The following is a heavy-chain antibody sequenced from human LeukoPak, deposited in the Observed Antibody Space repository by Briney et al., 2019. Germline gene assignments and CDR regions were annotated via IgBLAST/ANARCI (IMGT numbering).Heavy chain of an antibody. J-gene: IGHJ6*03. Sequence: AGGSLRLSCEASGFTFRSFAMSWVRQAPGKGLEWLSGISASGHYIYQADSVKGRFTISRDNSKNTLYIEINSPRVEDTAVYYCARDGSWGDHQFYFYMDVWGKGTRVTVSS. CDR1: GFTFRSFA. V-gene: IGHV3-23*01. D-gene: IGHD3-16*01. CDR2: ISASGHYI. CDR3: ARDGSWGDHQFYFYMDV.